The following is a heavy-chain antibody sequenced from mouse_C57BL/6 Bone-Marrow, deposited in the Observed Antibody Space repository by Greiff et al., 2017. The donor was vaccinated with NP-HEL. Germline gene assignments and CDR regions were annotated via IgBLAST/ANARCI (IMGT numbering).Heavy chain of an antibody. CDR3: ARCSSGYPDYYAMDD. V-gene: IGHV1-59*01. CDR2: IDPSDSYT. D-gene: IGHD3-2*02. Sequence: QVQLQQPGAELVRPGTSVKLSCKASGYTFTSYWMHWVKQRPGQGLEWIGVIDPSDSYTNYNQKFKGKATLTVDTSSSTAYMQLSSLTSEDSAVYYCARCSSGYPDYYAMDDWGKGTSVTVSS. CDR1: GYTFTSYW. J-gene: IGHJ4*01.